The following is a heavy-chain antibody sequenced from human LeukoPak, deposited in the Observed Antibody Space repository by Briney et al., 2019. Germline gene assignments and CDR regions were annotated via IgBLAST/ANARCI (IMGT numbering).Heavy chain of an antibody. CDR3: ARDALTYSSGRTAFDP. J-gene: IGHJ5*02. CDR2: IYYSGST. D-gene: IGHD6-19*01. CDR1: GGSISSGGYY. Sequence: SETLSLTCSVSGGSISSGGYYWSWIRQHPGKGLEWIGYIYYSGSTYYNPSLKSRVTISVDTSKNQFSLKLSSVTAADTAVYYCARDALTYSSGRTAFDPWGQGTLVTVSS. V-gene: IGHV4-31*03.